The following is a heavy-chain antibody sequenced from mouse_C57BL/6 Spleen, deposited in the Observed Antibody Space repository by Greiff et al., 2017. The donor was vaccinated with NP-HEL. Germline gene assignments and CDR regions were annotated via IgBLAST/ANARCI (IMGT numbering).Heavy chain of an antibody. V-gene: IGHV1-82*01. J-gene: IGHJ2*01. CDR1: GYAFSSSW. CDR3: ASHGLYYFDY. Sequence: QVQLKESGPELVKPGASVKISCKASGYAFSSSWMNWVKQRPGKGLEWIGRIYPGDGDTNYNGKFKGKATLTADKSSSTAYMQLSSLTSEDSAVYFCASHGLYYFDYWGQGTTLTVSS. CDR2: IYPGDGDT.